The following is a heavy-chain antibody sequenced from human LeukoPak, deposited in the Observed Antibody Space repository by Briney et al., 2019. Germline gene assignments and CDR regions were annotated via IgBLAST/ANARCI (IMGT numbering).Heavy chain of an antibody. V-gene: IGHV4-34*01. CDR1: GGPFRGFF. Sequence: SETLSLTCAVYGGPFRGFFWGWIRQAPGKGLEWIGEISHGGTSNYNPSLKGRISMSVDTSKSQFSLKLTSVTAADTALYFCARGIFYGGRNQYIWFDLWGQGTLVTVSS. CDR3: ARGIFYGGRNQYIWFDL. J-gene: IGHJ5*02. CDR2: ISHGGTS. D-gene: IGHD4-23*01.